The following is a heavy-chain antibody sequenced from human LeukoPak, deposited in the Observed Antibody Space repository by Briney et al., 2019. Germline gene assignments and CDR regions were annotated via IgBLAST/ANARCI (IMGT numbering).Heavy chain of an antibody. V-gene: IGHV4-61*01. J-gene: IGHJ4*02. CDR3: ARELYGSGSYYNETSLDY. CDR1: GGSVSSGSYY. Sequence: PSETLSLTCTVSGGSVSSGSYYWRWIRQPPGKGLEWIGYIYYSGSTNYNPSLKSRVTISVDTSKNQFSLKLSSVTAADTAVYYCARELYGSGSYYNETSLDYWGQGTLVTVSS. CDR2: IYYSGST. D-gene: IGHD3-10*01.